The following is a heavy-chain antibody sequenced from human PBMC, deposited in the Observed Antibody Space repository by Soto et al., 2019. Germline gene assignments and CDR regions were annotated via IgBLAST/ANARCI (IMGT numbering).Heavy chain of an antibody. CDR3: ARAPIVVVTATTPGPLDY. V-gene: IGHV1-18*01. D-gene: IGHD2-21*02. J-gene: IGHJ4*02. Sequence: GASVKVSCMASGYTFTSYGISWVRQAPGQGLEWMGWISAYNGNTNYAQKLQGRVTMTTDTSTSTAYMELRSLRSDDTAVYYCARAPIVVVTATTPGPLDYWGQGTLVTVSS. CDR2: ISAYNGNT. CDR1: GYTFTSYG.